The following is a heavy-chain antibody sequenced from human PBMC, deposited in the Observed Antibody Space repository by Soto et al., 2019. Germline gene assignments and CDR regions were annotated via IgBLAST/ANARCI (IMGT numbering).Heavy chain of an antibody. D-gene: IGHD2-2*02. V-gene: IGHV4-59*08. CDR3: ARLACSTTRCFTYFDY. J-gene: IGHJ4*02. CDR1: GGSISGYY. Sequence: QVQLQESGPGLVKTSETLSLTCTVSGGSISGYYWTWIRQPPGKGLEWIGYIYSSGNTNYNPSLQSRVTISVDTSKNQFSLKLSSVTAADTAVYYCARLACSTTRCFTYFDYWGQGGLVTVSS. CDR2: IYSSGNT.